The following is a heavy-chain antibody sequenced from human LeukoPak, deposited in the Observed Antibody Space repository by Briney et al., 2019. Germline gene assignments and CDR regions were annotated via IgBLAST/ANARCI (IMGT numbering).Heavy chain of an antibody. CDR1: GFTFTSYW. CDR2: IDGDGSSR. J-gene: IGHJ6*02. CDR3: ARILEGYYYFGLDV. V-gene: IGHV3-74*01. D-gene: IGHD3/OR15-3a*01. Sequence: GGSLRLSCAASGFTFTSYWVHWVRQVPGKGLEWVSRIDGDGSSRSYADSVQGRFTISRDNGKKTVFLQMNSLSAEDTAVYYCARILEGYYYFGLDVWGQGTTVIVSS.